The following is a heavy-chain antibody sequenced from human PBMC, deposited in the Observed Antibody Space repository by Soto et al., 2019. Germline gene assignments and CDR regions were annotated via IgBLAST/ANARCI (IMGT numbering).Heavy chain of an antibody. CDR1: GFTFSSYA. CDR2: ISGSGGST. D-gene: IGHD3-3*01. V-gene: IGHV3-23*01. J-gene: IGHJ4*02. Sequence: EVQLLESGGGLVQPGGSLRLSCTASGFTFSSYAMSWVRQAPGKGLEWVSAISGSGGSTYYADSVKGRFTISRDNSKNTLYLQMNSLRAEDTAVYCCANSDFWSGFDYWGQGTLVTVSS. CDR3: ANSDFWSGFDY.